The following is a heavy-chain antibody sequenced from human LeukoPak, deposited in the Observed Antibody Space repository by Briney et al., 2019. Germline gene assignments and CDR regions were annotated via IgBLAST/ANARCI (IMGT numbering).Heavy chain of an antibody. J-gene: IGHJ6*03. CDR1: GYTFTSYD. Sequence: ASVKVSCKASGYTFTSYDINWVRQATGQGLEWMGWMNPNSGNTGYAQKFQGRVTMTRNTSISTAYMELSSLRSGDTAVYYCARVYSSGWYGYYYYYMDVWGKGTTVTISS. CDR2: MNPNSGNT. D-gene: IGHD6-19*01. CDR3: ARVYSSGWYGYYYYYMDV. V-gene: IGHV1-8*01.